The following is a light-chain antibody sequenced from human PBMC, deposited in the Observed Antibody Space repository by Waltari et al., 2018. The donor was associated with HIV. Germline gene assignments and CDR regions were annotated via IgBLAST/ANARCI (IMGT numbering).Light chain of an antibody. Sequence: QSALTQAPSASGSPGQSVTISCTGTSSDVGGYNSVSWYQQHPGKAPKLMISEVSKRPSGVPDRFSGSKSGNTASLTVSALQAEDEADYYCSSYAGSNNFVFGTGTKVTVL. CDR1: SSDVGGYNS. CDR3: SSYAGSNNFV. J-gene: IGLJ1*01. CDR2: EVS. V-gene: IGLV2-8*01.